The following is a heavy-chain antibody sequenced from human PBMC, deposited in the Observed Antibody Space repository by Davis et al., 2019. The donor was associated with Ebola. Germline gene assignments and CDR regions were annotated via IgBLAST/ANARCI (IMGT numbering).Heavy chain of an antibody. CDR2: IYTSGST. CDR3: AREDPAVSNYFDY. Sequence: PSETLSLTCTVSGYSISSGYYWGWIRQPPGKGLEWIGRIYTSGSTNYNPSLKSRVTMSVDTSKNQFSLKLSSVTAADTAVYYCAREDPAVSNYFDYWGQGTLVTVSS. J-gene: IGHJ4*02. V-gene: IGHV4-38-2*02. D-gene: IGHD2-2*01. CDR1: GYSISSGYY.